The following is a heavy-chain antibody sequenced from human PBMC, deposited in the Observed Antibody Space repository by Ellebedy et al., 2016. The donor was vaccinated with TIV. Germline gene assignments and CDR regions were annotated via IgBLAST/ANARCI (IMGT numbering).Heavy chain of an antibody. CDR1: TVSFSSFA. D-gene: IGHD1-26*01. J-gene: IGHJ4*02. CDR2: FSYDGTHQ. V-gene: IGHV3-30*01. Sequence: PGGSLRLSCAASTVSFSSFAIHWVRQAPGKGLEWVAVFSYDGTHQYYADSVKGRFTISRDNSKNTLYLQMNSLRPEDTAMYYCAREGSMGPFDYWGQGTLVTVSS. CDR3: AREGSMGPFDY.